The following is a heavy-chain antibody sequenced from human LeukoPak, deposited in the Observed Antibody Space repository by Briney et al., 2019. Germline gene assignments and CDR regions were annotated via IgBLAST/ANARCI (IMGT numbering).Heavy chain of an antibody. CDR1: GYTFTSYG. D-gene: IGHD1-26*01. CDR3: ARAEWELLRFRIDY. CDR2: ISAYNGNT. Sequence: GASVKVSCKASGYTFTSYGISWVRQAPGQGLEWMGWISAYNGNTNYAQKLQGRVTMTTDTSTSTAYMELRSLRSDDTAVYYCARAEWELLRFRIDYWSQGTLVTVSS. J-gene: IGHJ4*02. V-gene: IGHV1-18*01.